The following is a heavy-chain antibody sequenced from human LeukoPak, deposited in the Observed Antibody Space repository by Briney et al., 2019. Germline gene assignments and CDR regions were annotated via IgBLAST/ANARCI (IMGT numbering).Heavy chain of an antibody. J-gene: IGHJ3*02. D-gene: IGHD3-3*01. CDR1: GGSISSSSYY. CDR3: ARAYYDFWSGYHDAFDI. CDR2: IYYSGST. V-gene: IGHV4-39*01. Sequence: KSSETLSLTCTVSGGSISSSSYYWGWIRQPPGKGLEWIGSIYYSGSTYYNPSLKSRVTISVDTSKNQFSLKLSSVTAADTAVYYCARAYYDFWSGYHDAFDIWGQGTMVTVSS.